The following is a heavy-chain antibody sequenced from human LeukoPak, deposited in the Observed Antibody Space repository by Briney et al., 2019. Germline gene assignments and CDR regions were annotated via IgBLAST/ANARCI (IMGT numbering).Heavy chain of an antibody. V-gene: IGHV1-18*01. Sequence: GASVKVSCKASGYTFTSYGISWVRQAPGQGLEWMGWISAYNGNTNYAQKFQGRVTMTRDTSISTAYMELSRLRSDDTAVYYCARDKGRGKWLNWFDPWGQGTLVTVSS. CDR3: ARDKGRGKWLNWFDP. CDR1: GYTFTSYG. J-gene: IGHJ5*02. D-gene: IGHD6-19*01. CDR2: ISAYNGNT.